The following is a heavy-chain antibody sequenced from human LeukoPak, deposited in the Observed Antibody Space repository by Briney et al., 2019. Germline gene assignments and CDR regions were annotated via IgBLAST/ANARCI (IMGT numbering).Heavy chain of an antibody. CDR1: GFTFDTYS. Sequence: GRSLRLSCAASGFTFDTYSMNWVRQAPGKGLEWVSSISSSSSYIYYGDSVKGRFTISRDNAKNSLYMQMNSLRAEDTAVYYCARSPGATWSFDYWGQGTLVTVSS. D-gene: IGHD1-1*01. V-gene: IGHV3-21*01. J-gene: IGHJ4*02. CDR2: ISSSSSYI. CDR3: ARSPGATWSFDY.